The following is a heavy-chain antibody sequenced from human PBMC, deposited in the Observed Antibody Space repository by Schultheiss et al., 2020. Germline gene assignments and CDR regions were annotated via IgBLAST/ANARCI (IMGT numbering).Heavy chain of an antibody. CDR3: ARIYSSGWYDAFDI. V-gene: IGHV5-51*01. D-gene: IGHD6-19*01. CDR2: IYPADSDA. CDR1: GYDFTTYW. Sequence: GGSLRLSCTGSGYDFTTYWIAWVRQMPGKGLEWMGIIYPADSDARYSPSFLGQVTFSADKSINTAFLQWNSLKASDTAMFYCARIYSSGWYDAFDIWGQGTMVTVSS. J-gene: IGHJ3*02.